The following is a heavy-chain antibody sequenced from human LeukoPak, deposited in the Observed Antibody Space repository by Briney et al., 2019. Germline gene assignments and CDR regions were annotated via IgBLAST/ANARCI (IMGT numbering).Heavy chain of an antibody. CDR1: GGSISSYY. CDR3: ARPNYDIWSGYYYYYMDV. Sequence: SETLSLTCTVSGGSISSYYWSWIRQPPGKGLEWIGYIYYSGSTNYNPSLKSRVTISVDTSKNQFSVKLSSVTAADTAVYYCARPNYDIWSGYYYYYMDVWGKGTTVTVSS. CDR2: IYYSGST. D-gene: IGHD3-3*01. V-gene: IGHV4-59*08. J-gene: IGHJ6*03.